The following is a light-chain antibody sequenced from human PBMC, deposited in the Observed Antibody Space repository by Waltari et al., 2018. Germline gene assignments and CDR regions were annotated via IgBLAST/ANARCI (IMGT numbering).Light chain of an antibody. CDR2: KAS. CDR1: QSISSW. Sequence: DIQMTQSPSTLSASIGDRVTITCRASQSISSWLAWYHQKPGKAPNLLISKASSLESGVPSRFSGSGSGTEFTLTISSLQPDDFGTYFCQHYNGYPITFGQGTKLEIK. CDR3: QHYNGYPIT. V-gene: IGKV1-5*03. J-gene: IGKJ2*01.